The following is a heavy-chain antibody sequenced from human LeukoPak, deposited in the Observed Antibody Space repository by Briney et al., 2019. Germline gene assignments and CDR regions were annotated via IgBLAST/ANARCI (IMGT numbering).Heavy chain of an antibody. D-gene: IGHD6-13*01. CDR2: INPSGGST. Sequence: ASVKVSCKASGYTFTSYYMHWVRQAPGQGLEWMGIINPSGGSTSYAQKFQGRVTMTRDTSTSTVYMELSSLRSEDTAVYYYARGLRGSSSWYSWYFDLWGRGTLVTVSS. CDR1: GYTFTSYY. J-gene: IGHJ2*01. CDR3: ARGLRGSSSWYSWYFDL. V-gene: IGHV1-46*01.